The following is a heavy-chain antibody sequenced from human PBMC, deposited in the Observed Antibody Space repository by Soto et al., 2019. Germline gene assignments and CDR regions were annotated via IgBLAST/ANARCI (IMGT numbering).Heavy chain of an antibody. V-gene: IGHV3-30-3*01. D-gene: IGHD4-17*01. CDR1: GFTFSTYA. CDR2: ISYHGNNE. CDR3: AREIYGDYGFDY. J-gene: IGHJ4*02. Sequence: QVQLVESGGGVVQPGRSLRLSCAASGFTFSTYAMHWVRQPPGKGLEWVAVISYHGNNEYYADSVKGRFTISRDNSKNTLYLQMNSLTPEDTAVYYCAREIYGDYGFDYWGQGTLVTVSS.